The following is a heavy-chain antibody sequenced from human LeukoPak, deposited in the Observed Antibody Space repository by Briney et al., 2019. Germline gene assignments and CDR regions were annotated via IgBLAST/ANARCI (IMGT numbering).Heavy chain of an antibody. Sequence: GESLKISCQGSGYSFTTYWIGWVRQMPGEGLEWMGIIYPGDSDTRYSPSFQGQVTISADKSITTAYLQWSSLKASDTAMYYCARFGASIAARPDYYYGMDVWGQGTTVTVSS. J-gene: IGHJ6*02. CDR3: ARFGASIAARPDYYYGMDV. CDR1: GYSFTTYW. V-gene: IGHV5-51*01. D-gene: IGHD6-6*01. CDR2: IYPGDSDT.